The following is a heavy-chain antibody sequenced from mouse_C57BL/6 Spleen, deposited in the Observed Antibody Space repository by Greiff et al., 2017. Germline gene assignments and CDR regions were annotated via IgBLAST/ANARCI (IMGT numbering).Heavy chain of an antibody. CDR2: IDPSDSET. V-gene: IGHV1-52*01. CDR3: FLDSNLLDWYFDV. Sequence: QVQLQQPGAELVRPGSSVKLSCKASGYTFTSYWMHWVKQRPIQGLEWIGNIDPSDSETHYNQKFKDKATLTVDKSSSTAYMQLSSLTSEDSAVYYCFLDSNLLDWYFDVWGTGTTVTVSS. D-gene: IGHD2-5*01. J-gene: IGHJ1*03. CDR1: GYTFTSYW.